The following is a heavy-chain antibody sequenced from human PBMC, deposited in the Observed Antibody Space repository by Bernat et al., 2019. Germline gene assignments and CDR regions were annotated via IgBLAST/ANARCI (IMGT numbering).Heavy chain of an antibody. V-gene: IGHV4-59*01. J-gene: IGHJ5*02. CDR2: IYYSGST. CDR3: ARGIAAAAVGWFDP. Sequence: QVQLQESGPGLVKPSETLSLTCTVSGGSISSYYWSWIRQPPGKGLEWIGYIYYSGSTNYNPSLKSRVTISVDTSKNQFSLKLSSVTAAYTAVYYCARGIAAAAVGWFDPWGQGTLVTVSS. D-gene: IGHD6-13*01. CDR1: GGSISSYY.